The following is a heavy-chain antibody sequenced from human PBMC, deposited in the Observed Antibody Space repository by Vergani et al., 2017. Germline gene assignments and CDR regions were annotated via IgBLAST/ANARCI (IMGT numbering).Heavy chain of an antibody. D-gene: IGHD2-2*01. CDR3: ARVYCSSTSCSTLDY. CDR1: GYSFTSYW. J-gene: IGHJ4*02. Sequence: EVQLVESGGGLVKPGGSLRLSCKGSGYSFTSYWIGWVRQMPGKGLEWMGIIYPGDSDTRYSPSFQGQVTISADKSISTAYLQWSRLKASDTAMYYCARVYCSSTSCSTLDYWGQGTLVTVSS. V-gene: IGHV5-51*01. CDR2: IYPGDSDT.